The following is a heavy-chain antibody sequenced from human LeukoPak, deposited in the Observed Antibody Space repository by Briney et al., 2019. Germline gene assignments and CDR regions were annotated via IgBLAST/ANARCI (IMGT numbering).Heavy chain of an antibody. CDR2: ISGSGVST. CDR3: ARVGSGGTREDTFDI. V-gene: IGHV3-23*01. CDR1: GFTFSSYA. D-gene: IGHD1-26*01. Sequence: GGSLRLSCAASGFTFSSYAMSWVRQAPGKGLEWVSAISGSGVSTYYADSVKGRFTISRDNAKNSLYLQMNSLRAEDTAVYYCARVGSGGTREDTFDIWGQGTMVTVSS. J-gene: IGHJ3*02.